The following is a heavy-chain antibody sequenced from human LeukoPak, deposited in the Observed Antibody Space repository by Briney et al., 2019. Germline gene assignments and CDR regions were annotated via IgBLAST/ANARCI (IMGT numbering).Heavy chain of an antibody. V-gene: IGHV3-30*04. D-gene: IGHD2-15*01. CDR1: GFTFSSYA. J-gene: IGHJ4*02. Sequence: GRSLRLSCAASGFTFSSYAMHWVRQAPGKGLEWVAVTSYDGSSKYYADSVKGRFTISRDNSKNTLYLQMNSLRAEDTAVYYCARDREAVVVYYFDYWGQGTLVTVSS. CDR3: ARDREAVVVYYFDY. CDR2: TSYDGSSK.